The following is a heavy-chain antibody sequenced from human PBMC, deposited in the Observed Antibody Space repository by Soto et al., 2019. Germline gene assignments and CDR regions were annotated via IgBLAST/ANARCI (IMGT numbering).Heavy chain of an antibody. CDR3: ARRLDNTLDF. Sequence: PGESLKISCKGSGYNFATYWLGWVRQMPGKGLEWMGIIYPHDSDTRYSPSFQGQVTISADKSISTAYLQWSSLKASDTAIYYCARRLDNTLDFWGQGTLVTVSS. J-gene: IGHJ4*02. D-gene: IGHD1-20*01. CDR1: GYNFATYW. CDR2: IYPHDSDT. V-gene: IGHV5-51*01.